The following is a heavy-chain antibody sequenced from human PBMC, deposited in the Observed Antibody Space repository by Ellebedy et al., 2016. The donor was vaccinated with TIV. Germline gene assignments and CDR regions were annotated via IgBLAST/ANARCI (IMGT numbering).Heavy chain of an antibody. V-gene: IGHV3-23*01. CDR2: ISNTGTRT. CDR3: VKDQVGGDGRWVFDL. Sequence: GESLKISCAASGFTFNSYAMSWVRQAPGKGLEWVSSISNTGTRTYYADSVEGRFIISRDNSKNTMYLEMNSLRAEDTAMYYCVKDQVGGDGRWVFDLWGQGTMVTVSS. J-gene: IGHJ3*01. D-gene: IGHD3-16*01. CDR1: GFTFNSYA.